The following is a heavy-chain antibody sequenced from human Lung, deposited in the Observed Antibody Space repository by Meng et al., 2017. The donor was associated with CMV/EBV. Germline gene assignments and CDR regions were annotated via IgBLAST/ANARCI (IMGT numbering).Heavy chain of an antibody. D-gene: IGHD1-1*01. CDR1: ADTFKHYY. CDR3: ATWNYNWSNY. J-gene: IGHJ4*02. V-gene: IGHV1-2*02. Sequence: VVMAGVEVVFPWGSSMVAFWASADTFKHYYFLWGRQAPGRVLVWVVSINSNTGDTNYDQKFQGRVTVTRDTTINTVYLELTTLRSADTAIYYCATWNYNWSNYWGQGTLVTVSS. CDR2: INSNTGDT.